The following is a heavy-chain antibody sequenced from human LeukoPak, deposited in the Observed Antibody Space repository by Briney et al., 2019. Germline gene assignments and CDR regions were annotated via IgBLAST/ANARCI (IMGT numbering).Heavy chain of an antibody. J-gene: IGHJ3*01. V-gene: IGHV3-74*01. D-gene: IGHD6-19*01. CDR1: GFTFSSHW. CDR2: TDRDGKST. Sequence: GGSLRLSCAASGFTFSSHWMFWVRQAPGKGLVWVSQTDRDGKSTGYADSVKGRFTISRDNAKNTLYLQMNSLRAEDTAVYYCATENSAWSAFDLWGQGTMVTVSA. CDR3: ATENSAWSAFDL.